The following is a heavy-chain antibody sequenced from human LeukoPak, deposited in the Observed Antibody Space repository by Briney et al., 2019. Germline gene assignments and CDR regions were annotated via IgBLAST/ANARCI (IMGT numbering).Heavy chain of an antibody. CDR2: INHSGST. Sequence: SETLSLTCAVYGGSFSGYYWSWLRQPPGKGLEWIGEINHSGSTNYNPSLKSRVTISVDTSKNQFSLKQSSVTAADTAVYYCARVSSGWYGDYWGQGTLVTVSS. J-gene: IGHJ4*02. CDR3: ARVSSGWYGDY. V-gene: IGHV4-34*01. D-gene: IGHD6-19*01. CDR1: GGSFSGYY.